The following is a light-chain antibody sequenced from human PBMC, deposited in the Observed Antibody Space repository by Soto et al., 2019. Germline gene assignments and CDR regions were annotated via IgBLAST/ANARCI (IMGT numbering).Light chain of an antibody. CDR1: QSVSSSY. J-gene: IGKJ1*01. CDR2: GAS. V-gene: IGKV3-20*01. CDR3: RQYRSYRRT. Sequence: EIVLTQSPGTLSLSPGERATLSCRASQSVSSSYLAWYQQKPGQAPRLLIYGASSRATGIPDRFSGRGSGTEFTLTTSRLEDEEYVVYYCRQYRSYRRTFGQGTKVDIK.